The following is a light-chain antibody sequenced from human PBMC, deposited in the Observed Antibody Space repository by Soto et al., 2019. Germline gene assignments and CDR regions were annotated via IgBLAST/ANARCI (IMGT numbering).Light chain of an antibody. CDR3: LQHNSLPFT. V-gene: IGKV1-5*03. J-gene: IGKJ3*01. CDR2: KAS. Sequence: DIQLTQSPSTLSASVGDRVTITCRASQSISSWLAWYQQRPGKAPKLLIYKASSLESGVPSRFSGSGSGTEFALTISNLYPEDFATYYCLQHNSLPFTFGPGTKVDVK. CDR1: QSISSW.